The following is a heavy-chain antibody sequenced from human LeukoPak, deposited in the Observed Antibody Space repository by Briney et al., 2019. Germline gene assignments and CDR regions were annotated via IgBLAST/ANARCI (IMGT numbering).Heavy chain of an antibody. J-gene: IGHJ4*02. Sequence: GESLKISCKGSGYSFTSYWIGWVRQMPGKGLEWMGIIYPGDSDTRYSPSFQGQVTISADKSISTAYLQWSSLKASDTAMYYCARGHDFWSGYQTYYFDYWGQGTLVTVSS. CDR3: ARGHDFWSGYQTYYFDY. V-gene: IGHV5-51*01. CDR1: GYSFTSYW. CDR2: IYPGDSDT. D-gene: IGHD3-3*01.